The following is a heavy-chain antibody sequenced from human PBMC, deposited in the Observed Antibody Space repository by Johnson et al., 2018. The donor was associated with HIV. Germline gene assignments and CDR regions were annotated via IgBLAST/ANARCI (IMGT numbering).Heavy chain of an antibody. CDR2: IRYDGSNK. CDR1: GFTFSSYA. V-gene: IGHV3-30*02. J-gene: IGHJ3*02. Sequence: QVQLVESGGGVVQPGRSLRLSCAASGFTFSSYAMHWVRQAPGKGLEWVAFIRYDGSNKYYADSVKGRFTISRDNSKSRLYLQTDSLRADDTAVYYCAKGGRLTMIVVSDAFDIWGQGTMVTVSS. D-gene: IGHD3-22*01. CDR3: AKGGRLTMIVVSDAFDI.